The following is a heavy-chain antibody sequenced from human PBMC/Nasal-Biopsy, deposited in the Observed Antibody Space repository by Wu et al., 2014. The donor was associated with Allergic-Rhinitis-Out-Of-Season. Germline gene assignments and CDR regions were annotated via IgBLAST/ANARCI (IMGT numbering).Heavy chain of an antibody. J-gene: IGHJ2*01. D-gene: IGHD3-16*02. CDR1: GGSFSGYY. Sequence: TLSLTCAVYGGSFSGYYWSWIRQPPGKGLEWIGEINHSGSTNYNPSLKSRVTISVDTSKNQFSLKLSSVTAADTAVYYCAREGRDDYVWGSYRPYWYFDLWGRGTLVTVSS. V-gene: IGHV4-34*01. CDR3: AREGRDDYVWGSYRPYWYFDL. CDR2: INHSGST.